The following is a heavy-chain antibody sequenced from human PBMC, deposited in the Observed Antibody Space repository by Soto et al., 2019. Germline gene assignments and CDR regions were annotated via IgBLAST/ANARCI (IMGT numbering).Heavy chain of an antibody. CDR2: INPNSGGT. D-gene: IGHD2-2*01. Sequence: ASVKVSCKASGYTFTGYYIHWVRQAPEQGLEWMGWINPNSGGTKYAQKFQGRVTMTRDTSISTAYMELSRVTSDDTAVYYCEGWGDCSRTSCSPFDFWVQGTLVTVSS. CDR3: EGWGDCSRTSCSPFDF. J-gene: IGHJ4*02. CDR1: GYTFTGYY. V-gene: IGHV1-2*02.